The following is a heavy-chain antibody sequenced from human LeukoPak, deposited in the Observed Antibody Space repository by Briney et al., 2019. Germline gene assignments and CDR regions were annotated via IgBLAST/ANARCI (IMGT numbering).Heavy chain of an antibody. D-gene: IGHD3-10*01. CDR2: VYYSGST. CDR1: GGSISSYY. CDR3: ASVLLQREYYFDY. J-gene: IGHJ4*02. Sequence: SETLSLTCTVSGGSISSYYWSWIRQPPGKGLEWIGYVYYSGSTNYNPSLKSRVTISADTSQNQFSLKLSSVTAADTAVYYCASVLLQREYYFDYWGQGTLVTVSS. V-gene: IGHV4-59*12.